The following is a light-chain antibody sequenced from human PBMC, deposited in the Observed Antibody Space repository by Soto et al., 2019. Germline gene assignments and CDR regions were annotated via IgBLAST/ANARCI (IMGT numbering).Light chain of an antibody. V-gene: IGKV3-20*01. CDR3: HQYDNAPQT. Sequence: EIVLTQSQGTLSLAPGERATRPCRASQSVSSTYLAWYQQKPGRAPRVLIYGASKRATGIPDRFSGSGSGTDFSLTISRLEPEDFAVYYCHQYDNAPQTYGQGTKVDIK. J-gene: IGKJ2*01. CDR2: GAS. CDR1: QSVSSTY.